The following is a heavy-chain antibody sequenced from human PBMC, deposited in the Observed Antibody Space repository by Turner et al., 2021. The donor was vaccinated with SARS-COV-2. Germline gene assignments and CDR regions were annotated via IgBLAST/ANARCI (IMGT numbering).Heavy chain of an antibody. CDR1: GDTFSGID. Sequence: QVQLVQSGAEVKTPGASVKVSCKASGDTFSGIDINWVRQASGQGLEWMCWMNPISGNTNCEQKFKGRVTMTWDTSISTAYLEVTSLTSEDTAVYYCAGQVAYCTNSICPTFDPWGQGALVTVSS. CDR3: AGQVAYCTNSICPTFDP. V-gene: IGHV1-8*01. J-gene: IGHJ5*02. D-gene: IGHD2-8*01. CDR2: MNPISGNT.